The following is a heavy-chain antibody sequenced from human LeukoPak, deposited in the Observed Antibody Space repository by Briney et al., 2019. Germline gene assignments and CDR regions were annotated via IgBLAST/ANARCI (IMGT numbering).Heavy chain of an antibody. Sequence: PGRSLRLSCAASGLTFSSYGMHWVRQAPGKGLEWVAVISYDGSNKYYADSVKGRFTISRDNSKNTLYLQMNSLRAEDTAVYYCACANWFDPWGQGTLVTVSS. D-gene: IGHD2-21*01. CDR2: ISYDGSNK. V-gene: IGHV3-30*03. CDR1: GLTFSSYG. CDR3: ACANWFDP. J-gene: IGHJ5*02.